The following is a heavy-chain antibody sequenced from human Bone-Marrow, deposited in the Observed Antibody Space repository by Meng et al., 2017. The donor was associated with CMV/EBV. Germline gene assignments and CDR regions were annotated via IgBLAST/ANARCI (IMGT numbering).Heavy chain of an antibody. Sequence: SVKVSCKASGYTFTGYYIHWVRQAPGQGLEWMGGIIPIFGTANYAQKFQGRVTITTDESTSTAYMELSSLRSEDTAVYYCARRKAYDVGVGDYYYGMDVWGQGTTVTVAS. CDR1: GYTFTGYY. V-gene: IGHV1-69*05. D-gene: IGHD5-12*01. J-gene: IGHJ6*02. CDR2: IIPIFGTA. CDR3: ARRKAYDVGVGDYYYGMDV.